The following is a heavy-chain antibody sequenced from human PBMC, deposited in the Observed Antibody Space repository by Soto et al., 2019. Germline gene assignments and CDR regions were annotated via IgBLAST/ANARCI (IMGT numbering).Heavy chain of an antibody. CDR2: ISAYNGNT. Sequence: QVQLVQSGAEVKKPGASVKVSCKASGYTFTSYGISWVRQAPGQGLEWMGWISAYNGNTNYAQKLQGRVTMTTDTTTSTAYMELRSRRSVDTAVYYCARDPGYCYGPEYFQHWGQGTLVTVPS. V-gene: IGHV1-18*01. J-gene: IGHJ1*01. D-gene: IGHD5-18*01. CDR3: ARDPGYCYGPEYFQH. CDR1: GYTFTSYG.